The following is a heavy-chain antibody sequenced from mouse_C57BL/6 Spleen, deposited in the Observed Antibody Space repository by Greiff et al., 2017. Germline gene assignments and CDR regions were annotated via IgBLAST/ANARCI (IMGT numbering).Heavy chain of an antibody. CDR1: GYAFSSYW. CDR3: ARSYGSPLWYFDV. V-gene: IGHV1-80*01. J-gene: IGHJ1*03. D-gene: IGHD1-1*01. Sequence: LQQSGASVKISCQASGYAFSSYWMNWVKQRPGKGLEWIGQIYPGDGDTNYNGKFKGKATLTAATFSSTAYMQLSKLTSADSAVYFCARSYGSPLWYFDVWGTGTTVTVAS. CDR2: IYPGDGDT.